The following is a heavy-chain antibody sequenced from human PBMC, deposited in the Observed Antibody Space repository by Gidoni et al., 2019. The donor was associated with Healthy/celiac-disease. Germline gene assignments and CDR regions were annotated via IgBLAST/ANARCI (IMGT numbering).Heavy chain of an antibody. CDR2: ISSSNSYT. CDR1: GFTFSDYY. D-gene: IGHD2-15*01. Sequence: QVQLVESGGGLVKPGGSLRLACAASGFTFSDYYMSWIRQAPGKGLEWVSYISSSNSYTNYADSVKGRFTISRDNAKNSLYLQMNSLRAEDTAVYYCARGGLGVVAAINLLVYWGQGTLVTVSS. CDR3: ARGGLGVVAAINLLVY. J-gene: IGHJ4*02. V-gene: IGHV3-11*06.